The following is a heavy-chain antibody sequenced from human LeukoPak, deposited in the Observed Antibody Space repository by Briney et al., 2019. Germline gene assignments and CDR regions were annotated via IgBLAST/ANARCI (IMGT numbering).Heavy chain of an antibody. Sequence: GGSLRLSCAASGFTFSSYAMSWVRQAPGKGLEWVSAISGSGGSTYYADSVKGRFTISRDNSKNTLYLQMNSLRAEDTAVYYCAKDPIVLAGEEDYFDYWGQGTLVTVSS. D-gene: IGHD3-16*01. V-gene: IGHV3-23*01. CDR1: GFTFSSYA. CDR3: AKDPIVLAGEEDYFDY. CDR2: ISGSGGST. J-gene: IGHJ4*02.